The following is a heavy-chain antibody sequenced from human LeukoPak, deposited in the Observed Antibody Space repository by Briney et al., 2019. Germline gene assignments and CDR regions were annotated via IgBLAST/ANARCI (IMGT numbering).Heavy chain of an antibody. V-gene: IGHV1-69*06. CDR1: GGTFSSYA. J-gene: IGHJ4*02. CDR2: IIPIFGTA. CDR3: ARDGRDGYNNFDY. Sequence: SVKVSCKASGGTFSSYAISWVRQAPGQGLEWMGRIIPIFGTANYAQKFQGRVTITADKSTSTAYMELSSLRSEDTAVYYCARDGRDGYNNFDYWGQGTLVTVSS. D-gene: IGHD5-24*01.